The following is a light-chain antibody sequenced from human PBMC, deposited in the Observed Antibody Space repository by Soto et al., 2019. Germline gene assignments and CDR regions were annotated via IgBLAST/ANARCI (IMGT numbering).Light chain of an antibody. CDR1: QSVSSSY. CDR2: GAS. V-gene: IGKV3-20*01. CDR3: QQYGSSPPYT. J-gene: IGKJ2*01. Sequence: EIVLTQSPGTLSLSPGERATLYCRASQSVSSSYLAWYQQKPGQAPRLLIYGASSRATGIPDRFSGSGSGTDFTLTINRLEPEDSAVYYCQQYGSSPPYTFGQGTKVDIK.